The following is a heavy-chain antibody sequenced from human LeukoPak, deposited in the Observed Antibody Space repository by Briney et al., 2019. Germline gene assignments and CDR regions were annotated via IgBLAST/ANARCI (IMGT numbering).Heavy chain of an antibody. Sequence: GGSLRLYCAASGFTFSNAWMSWVRQAPGKGLEWVGRIKSKTDGGTTDYAAPVKGRFTISRDDSKNTLYLQMNSLKTEDTAVYYCRCYYDSKTPSDFDYWGQGTLVTVSS. J-gene: IGHJ4*02. D-gene: IGHD3-22*01. CDR2: IKSKTDGGTT. CDR1: GFTFSNAW. CDR3: RCYYDSKTPSDFDY. V-gene: IGHV3-15*01.